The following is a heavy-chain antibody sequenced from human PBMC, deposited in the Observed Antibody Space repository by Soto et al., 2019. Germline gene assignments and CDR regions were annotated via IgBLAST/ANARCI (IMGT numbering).Heavy chain of an antibody. V-gene: IGHV1-24*01. J-gene: IGHJ4*02. CDR3: ATDLIAAAGENC. CDR2: FDPEDGET. D-gene: IGHD6-13*01. Sequence: ASVKVSCKVSGYTLTELSMHWVRQAPGKGLEWMGGFDPEDGETIYAQKFQGRVTMTEDTSTDTAYMELSSLRSEDTAVYYCATDLIAAAGENCWGQGTLVTVSS. CDR1: GYTLTELS.